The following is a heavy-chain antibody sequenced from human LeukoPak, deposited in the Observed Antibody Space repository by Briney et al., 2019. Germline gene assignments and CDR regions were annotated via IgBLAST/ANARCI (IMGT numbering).Heavy chain of an antibody. CDR1: EFTFSSYS. D-gene: IGHD3-10*01. CDR3: AARDSYGSGSYPIDY. J-gene: IGHJ4*02. V-gene: IGHV3-21*01. CDR2: ISSRSTYI. Sequence: PGGSLRLSCAASEFTFSSYSMNWVRQAPGKGLEGVSSISSRSTYIYYADSLKGRFTISRDNAKNSLYLQMNSLRAEDTAVYYCAARDSYGSGSYPIDYWGQGTLVTVSS.